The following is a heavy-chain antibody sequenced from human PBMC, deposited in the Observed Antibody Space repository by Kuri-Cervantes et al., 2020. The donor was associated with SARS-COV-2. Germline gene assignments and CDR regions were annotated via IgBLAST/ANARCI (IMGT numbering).Heavy chain of an antibody. Sequence: SVNVSCKASGGTFSSYAISWVRQAPGQGLEWMGGIIPIFGTANYAQKFQGRVTITADESTSTAYMELSSLRSEDTAVYYCARRMVRGLYYYYGMDVWGQGTTVTVSS. D-gene: IGHD3-10*01. CDR3: ARRMVRGLYYYYGMDV. V-gene: IGHV1-69*13. CDR2: IIPIFGTA. CDR1: GGTFSSYA. J-gene: IGHJ6*02.